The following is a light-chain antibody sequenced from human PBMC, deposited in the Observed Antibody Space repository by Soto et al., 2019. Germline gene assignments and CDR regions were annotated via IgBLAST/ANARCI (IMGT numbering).Light chain of an antibody. CDR3: SSYTSSSTMV. Sequence: QSALTQPASVSGSPGQSITISCTGTSSDLGGYNSVSWYQQHPGKAPKLMIYDVSNRPSGVSNRFSGSKSVNTASMTISGLQAVDEADYYCSSYTSSSTMVFGGGTKLTVL. CDR2: DVS. J-gene: IGLJ2*01. V-gene: IGLV2-14*03. CDR1: SSDLGGYNS.